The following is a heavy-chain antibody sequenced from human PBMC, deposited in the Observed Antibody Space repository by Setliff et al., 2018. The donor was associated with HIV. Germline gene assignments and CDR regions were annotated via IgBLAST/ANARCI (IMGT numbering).Heavy chain of an antibody. CDR1: GDSVNSYNYY. D-gene: IGHD3-9*01. V-gene: IGHV4-31*03. J-gene: IGHJ4*02. Sequence: TLSLTCKVSGDSVNSYNYYWSWIRQHPGKGLEWIGYIYCSGSSYYNPSVRSRVIMSLDTSENHFSLKLSSVTAADTAVYYCVRNSFDYVEEEWGQGTQVTVSS. CDR3: VRNSFDYVEEE. CDR2: IYCSGSS.